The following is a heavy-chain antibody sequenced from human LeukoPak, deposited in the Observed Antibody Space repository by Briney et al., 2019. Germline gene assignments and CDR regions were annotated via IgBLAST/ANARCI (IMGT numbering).Heavy chain of an antibody. CDR3: ARDRSPVVPAASLWDP. CDR2: INPNNGGT. J-gene: IGHJ5*02. V-gene: IGHV1-2*02. D-gene: IGHD2-2*01. Sequence: GASVKVSCKTSGYTFTGYYMHWVRQAPGQGLEWMGWINPNNGGTNYAQKLQGRVTMTTDTSTSTAYMELRSLRSDDTAVYYCARDRSPVVPAASLWDPWGQGTLVTVFS. CDR1: GYTFTGYY.